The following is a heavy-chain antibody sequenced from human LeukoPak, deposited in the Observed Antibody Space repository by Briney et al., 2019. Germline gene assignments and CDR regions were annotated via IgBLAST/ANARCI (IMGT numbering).Heavy chain of an antibody. CDR1: GNSISSGDYY. CDR2: IYTSGST. Sequence: SETLSLTCTVSGNSISSGDYYWSWIRQPAGKGLEWIGRIYTSGSTNYNPSLKSRVTISGDTSKNQFSLRLSSVTAADTAVYYCARERTSRFDYWGQGTLVTVSS. J-gene: IGHJ4*02. V-gene: IGHV4-61*02. D-gene: IGHD1-14*01. CDR3: ARERTSRFDY.